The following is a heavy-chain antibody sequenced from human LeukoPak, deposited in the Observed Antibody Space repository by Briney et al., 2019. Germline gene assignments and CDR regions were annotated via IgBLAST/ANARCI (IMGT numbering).Heavy chain of an antibody. Sequence: GGSLRLSCAASGFTFSSYEMNWVRQAPGKGLEWVSYISSSGSTIYYADSVKGRFTISRDNAKNSLYLQMNSLRAEDTAVYYCARDPLAPLLYGSGGGDYWGQGTLVTVSS. CDR3: ARDPLAPLLYGSGGGDY. D-gene: IGHD3-10*01. V-gene: IGHV3-48*03. CDR1: GFTFSSYE. J-gene: IGHJ4*02. CDR2: ISSSGSTI.